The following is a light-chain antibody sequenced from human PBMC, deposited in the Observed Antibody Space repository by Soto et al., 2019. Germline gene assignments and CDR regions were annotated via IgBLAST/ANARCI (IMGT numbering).Light chain of an antibody. Sequence: DIQMTQSPSSLSASVGDRVTITCRASQGISNYLAWYQQKPGKVPKLLIYAASTLQSGVPSRFSGSGSGTDVTLTISSRQPEDVASYYCEKYNSARRTFGQETKVEIK. CDR3: EKYNSARRT. CDR1: QGISNY. V-gene: IGKV1-27*01. CDR2: AAS. J-gene: IGKJ1*01.